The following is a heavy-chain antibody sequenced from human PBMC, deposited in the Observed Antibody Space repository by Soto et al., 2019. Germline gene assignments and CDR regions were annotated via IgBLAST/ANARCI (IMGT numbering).Heavy chain of an antibody. CDR1: GYTFTSYY. V-gene: IGHV1-46*01. CDR2: INPSGGST. J-gene: IGHJ6*02. CDR3: ARTRWELLSYYYYGMDV. Sequence: ASVKVSCKASGYTFTSYYMHWVRQAPGQGLEWMGIINPSGGSTSYAQKFQGRVTMTRDTSTSTVYMELSSLRSEDTAVYYCARTRWELLSYYYYGMDVWGQGTTVTVYS. D-gene: IGHD1-26*01.